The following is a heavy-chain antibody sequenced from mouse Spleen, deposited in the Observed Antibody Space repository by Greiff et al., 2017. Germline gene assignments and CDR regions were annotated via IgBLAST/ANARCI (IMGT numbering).Heavy chain of an antibody. Sequence: EVQLVESEGGLVQPGSSMKLSCTASGFTFSDYYMAWVRQVPEKGLEWVANINYDGSSTYYLDSLKSRFIISRDNAKNILYLQMSSLKSEDTATDYCARGNRYDGAWFAYWGQGTLVTVSA. V-gene: IGHV5-16*01. CDR1: GFTFSDYY. CDR3: ARGNRYDGAWFAY. J-gene: IGHJ3*01. D-gene: IGHD2-14*01. CDR2: INYDGSST.